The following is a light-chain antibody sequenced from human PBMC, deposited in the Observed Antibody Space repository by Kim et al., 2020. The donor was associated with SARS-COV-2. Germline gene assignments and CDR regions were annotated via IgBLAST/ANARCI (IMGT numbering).Light chain of an antibody. Sequence: ATINCKSSQSVLYSSNNKKNLAGYQQKKGQPPKLLIYWGATRRDGVPDRCSGGGGGADYTLPISSRLAEDEAVYYCQQYYTTTWTFGQGTKVDI. J-gene: IGKJ1*01. CDR1: QSVLYSSNNKKN. CDR3: QQYYTTTWT. CDR2: WGA. V-gene: IGKV4-1*01.